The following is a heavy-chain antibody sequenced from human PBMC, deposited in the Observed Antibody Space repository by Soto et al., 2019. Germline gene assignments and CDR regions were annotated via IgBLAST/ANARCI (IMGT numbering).Heavy chain of an antibody. D-gene: IGHD1-26*01. Sequence: PGESLKISCRGSGYTFTGYWIAWLRQTPEKGLEWLGHIYPGDSDTEYSPSSQGQVTISADKSFNTASLQWSSLKASDTAMYYCARRGSLYGLFDYWGQGTLVTVSS. CDR1: GYTFTGYW. V-gene: IGHV5-51*01. CDR3: ARRGSLYGLFDY. CDR2: IYPGDSDT. J-gene: IGHJ4*02.